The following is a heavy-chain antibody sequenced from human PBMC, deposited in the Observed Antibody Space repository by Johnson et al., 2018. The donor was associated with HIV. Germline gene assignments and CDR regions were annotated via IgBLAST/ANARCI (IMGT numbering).Heavy chain of an antibody. J-gene: IGHJ3*02. D-gene: IGHD3-10*01. V-gene: IGHV3-15*01. CDR1: GFTFTKAW. CDR2: IKSKTDGGTT. CDR3: TTARLLWWGGAFDI. Sequence: VQLVESGGGLVKPGGSLRLSCAASGFTFTKAWMTWVRQTPGKGLEWVGRIKSKTDGGTTDSAAPVKGRFTISRDDSKETLYLQMNSLKIEDTAVYYCTTARLLWWGGAFDIWGQGTMVTVSS.